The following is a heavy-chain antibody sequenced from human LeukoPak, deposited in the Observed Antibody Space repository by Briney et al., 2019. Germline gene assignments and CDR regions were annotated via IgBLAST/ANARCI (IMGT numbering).Heavy chain of an antibody. V-gene: IGHV3-48*01. D-gene: IGHD4-17*01. CDR1: GFTFNRYS. CDR2: ISSSSSTI. Sequence: GGSLRLSCAASGFTFNRYSMNWVRQAPGKGLEWVSYISSSSSTIYYADSVKGRFTISRDNARNSLYQQMNSLRVEDTAVYYCASSYGDYLEHQFDYWGQGTLVTVSS. CDR3: ASSYGDYLEHQFDY. J-gene: IGHJ4*02.